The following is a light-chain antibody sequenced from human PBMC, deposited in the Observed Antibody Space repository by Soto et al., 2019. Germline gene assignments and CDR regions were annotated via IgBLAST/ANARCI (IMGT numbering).Light chain of an antibody. V-gene: IGLV2-14*03. J-gene: IGLJ1*01. CDR3: SSYTTSNTRQIV. CDR1: SSDVGGYNY. CDR2: DVS. Sequence: QSALTQPASVSGSPGQSITISCTGTSSDVGGYNYVSWYQHHPGKAPKLMIYDVSNRPSGVSNRFSGSKSGNTASLTISGLQHEDEDDYYCSSYTTSNTRQIVFGTGTKLTVL.